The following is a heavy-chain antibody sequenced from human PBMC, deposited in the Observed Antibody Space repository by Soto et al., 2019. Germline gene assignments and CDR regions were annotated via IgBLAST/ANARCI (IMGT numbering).Heavy chain of an antibody. J-gene: IGHJ3*02. Sequence: EVQLVESGGGLVQPGGSLTLSCAASGLTVNADYMSWVRQAPGKGLEWVSVIFTGGNTYYIDSVKGRFTISRDNSKNTLYLQMNSPRVEDTAVYYCARESAAKADAFDIWGQGTMVTVSS. V-gene: IGHV3-66*01. CDR2: IFTGGNT. CDR1: GLTVNADY. CDR3: ARESAAKADAFDI. D-gene: IGHD3-3*01.